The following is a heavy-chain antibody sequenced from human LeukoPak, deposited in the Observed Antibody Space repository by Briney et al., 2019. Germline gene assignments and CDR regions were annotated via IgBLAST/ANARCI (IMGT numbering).Heavy chain of an antibody. V-gene: IGHV1-69*13. CDR2: ITPIFGTA. CDR1: GGTFSSYA. CDR3: ARGVAAAGIYYYGMDV. Sequence: GASVKVSCKASGGTFSSYAISWVRQAPGQGLEWMGGITPIFGTANYAQKFQGRVTITADESTSTAYMELSSLRSEDTAVYYCARGVAAAGIYYYGMDVWGQGTTVTVSS. J-gene: IGHJ6*02. D-gene: IGHD6-13*01.